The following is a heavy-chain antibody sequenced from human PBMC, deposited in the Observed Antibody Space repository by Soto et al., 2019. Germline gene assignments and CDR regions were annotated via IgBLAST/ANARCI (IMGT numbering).Heavy chain of an antibody. CDR2: INPIFGTA. CDR1: GGTFSTYP. V-gene: IGHV1-69*12. CDR3: ARLRASNYEAYQH. Sequence: QVQLVQSGAEVKKPGSSVKVSCKASGGTFSTYPISWVRQAPGQGLEWMGGINPIFGTANYAQKLQGRVTITADESTTTAYMQLSSLRPDDTAVYYCARLRASNYEAYQHWGQGTLVTVSS. D-gene: IGHD4-4*01. J-gene: IGHJ1*01.